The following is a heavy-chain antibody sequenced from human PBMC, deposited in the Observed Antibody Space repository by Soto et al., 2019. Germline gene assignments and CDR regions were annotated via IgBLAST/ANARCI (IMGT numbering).Heavy chain of an antibody. J-gene: IGHJ5*02. Sequence: SETLSLTCAVYGGSFSGYYWSWIRQPPGKGLEWIGEINHSGSTNYNPSLKSRVTISVDTSKNQFSLKLSSVTAADTAVYYCARGLGGSGSPRWFDPWGQGTLVTVSS. V-gene: IGHV4-34*01. CDR3: ARGLGGSGSPRWFDP. CDR1: GGSFSGYY. D-gene: IGHD3-10*01. CDR2: INHSGST.